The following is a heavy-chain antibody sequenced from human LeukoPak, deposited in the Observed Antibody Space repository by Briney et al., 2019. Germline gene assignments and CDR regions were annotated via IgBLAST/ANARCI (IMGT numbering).Heavy chain of an antibody. CDR2: IIPIFGTA. CDR3: ARPHQDYSNYVAYYYYYMDV. V-gene: IGHV1-69*05. J-gene: IGHJ6*03. CDR1: GGTFSSYA. Sequence: GASVKVSCKASGGTFSSYAISWVRQAPGQGLEWMGRIIPIFGTANYAQKFQGRVTITTDESTSTAYMELSSLRSEDTAVYYCARPHQDYSNYVAYYYYYMDVWGKGTTVTVSS. D-gene: IGHD4-11*01.